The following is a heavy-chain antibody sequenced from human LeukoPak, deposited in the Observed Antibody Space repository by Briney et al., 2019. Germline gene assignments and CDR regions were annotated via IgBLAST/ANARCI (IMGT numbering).Heavy chain of an antibody. CDR1: GYTFTSYY. Sequence: ASVKVSCKASGYTFTSYYVHWVRQAPGQGLEWMGIINPSGGYTTYAQKFQGRVTMTRDTSTSTVSMELSSLRSEDTAVYFCARQEDSSGYYHYYWGQGTLVTVSS. V-gene: IGHV1-46*01. J-gene: IGHJ4*02. CDR2: INPSGGYT. D-gene: IGHD3-22*01. CDR3: ARQEDSSGYYHYY.